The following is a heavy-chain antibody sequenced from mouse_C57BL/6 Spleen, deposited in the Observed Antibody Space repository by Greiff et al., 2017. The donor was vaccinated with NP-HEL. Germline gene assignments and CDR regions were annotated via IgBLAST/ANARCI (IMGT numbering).Heavy chain of an antibody. V-gene: IGHV1-18*01. CDR3: ARSAFTTVPDFDY. D-gene: IGHD1-1*01. Sequence: VQLQQSGPELVKPGASVKIPCKASGYTFTDYNMDWVKQSHGKSLEWIGDINPNNGGTIYNQKFKGKATLTVDKSSSTAYMELRSLTSEDTAVYYCARSAFTTVPDFDYWGQGTTLTVSS. J-gene: IGHJ2*01. CDR2: INPNNGGT. CDR1: GYTFTDYN.